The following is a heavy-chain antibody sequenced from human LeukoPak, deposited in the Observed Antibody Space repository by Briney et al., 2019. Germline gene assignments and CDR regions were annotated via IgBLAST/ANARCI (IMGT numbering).Heavy chain of an antibody. Sequence: GESLKISCQVSGNSFTSYWIGWVRQMPGKGLEWMRIIYPGDSDTRYSPSFRGQVTISTDKSISTAYLRWSSLKASDTAMYYWARSPYDSSGYPAYYFDYWGQGTLVTVSS. CDR1: GNSFTSYW. D-gene: IGHD3-22*01. CDR3: ARSPYDSSGYPAYYFDY. CDR2: IYPGDSDT. J-gene: IGHJ4*02. V-gene: IGHV5-51*01.